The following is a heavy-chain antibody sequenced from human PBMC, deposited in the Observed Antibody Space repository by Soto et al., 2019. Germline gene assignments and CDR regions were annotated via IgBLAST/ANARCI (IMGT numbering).Heavy chain of an antibody. CDR3: ARGGLEVAGAPIY. CDR1: GFTFRTYG. D-gene: IGHD6-19*01. J-gene: IGHJ4*02. CDR2: IWYDGSSK. Sequence: QVQLVESGGGVVQPGRSLRLSCAASGFTFRTYGMHWVRQASGKGLEWVALIWYDGSSKYYADSVKGRFTISRDNSKSTLYLQMNSLRVDDAAVYYYARGGLEVAGAPIYWGRGTPVTVSS. V-gene: IGHV3-33*01.